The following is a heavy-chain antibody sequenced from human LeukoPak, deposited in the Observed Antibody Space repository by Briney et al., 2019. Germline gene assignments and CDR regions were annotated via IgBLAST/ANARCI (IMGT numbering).Heavy chain of an antibody. V-gene: IGHV4-39*07. J-gene: IGHJ4*02. CDR3: ARTEVAVAGTSTFDY. CDR2: VFYNGAT. Sequence: KPSETLSLTCIVSGGSISSSIYYWAWVRQPPGKGLEWIGTVFYNGATQYSPSLRSRVTISIDTSTNQFSLKLTSVTAADTAVYYCARTEVAVAGTSTFDYWGQGTLVTVSS. CDR1: GGSISSSIYY. D-gene: IGHD6-19*01.